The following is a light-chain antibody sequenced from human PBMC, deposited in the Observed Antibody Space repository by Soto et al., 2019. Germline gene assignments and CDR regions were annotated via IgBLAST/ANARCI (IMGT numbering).Light chain of an antibody. V-gene: IGKV3-20*01. CDR3: QHYGSSPPWT. CDR1: QSVTSSY. CDR2: GAS. J-gene: IGKJ1*01. Sequence: EIVLTQSPGTLSLSPGERATLSCRASQSVTSSYLAWYQQKPGQAPRLLIYGASSRATGIPDRFSGSGSGTDFTFTISRLESEDFAVYHCQHYGSSPPWTFGQGTKVEIK.